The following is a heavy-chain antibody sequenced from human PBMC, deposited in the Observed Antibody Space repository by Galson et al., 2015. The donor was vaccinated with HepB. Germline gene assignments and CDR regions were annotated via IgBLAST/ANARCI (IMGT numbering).Heavy chain of an antibody. Sequence: VKVSCKVSGYTFTDYYMHWVQQAPGKGLEWMGLVDPEDGETIYAEKFQGRVTITADTSTDIAYMELSSLRSEDTAVYYCATCLRRHSPFDPWGQGTLVTVSS. D-gene: IGHD3-16*01. CDR2: VDPEDGET. CDR3: ATCLRRHSPFDP. J-gene: IGHJ5*02. CDR1: GYTFTDYY. V-gene: IGHV1-69-2*01.